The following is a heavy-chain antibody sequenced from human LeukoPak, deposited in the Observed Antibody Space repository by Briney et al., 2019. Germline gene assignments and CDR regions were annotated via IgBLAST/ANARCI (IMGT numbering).Heavy chain of an antibody. J-gene: IGHJ4*02. CDR2: IFGSGGSP. CDR3: GKTTVGYSSGQKPAWPVDY. Sequence: GGSLRLSCEASGFTFGSHAMYWVRQAPGKGLEWVAGIFGSGGSPHYADPVKGRFTISRDNPRNTVYLQINSLRAEDTAVYYCGKTTVGYSSGQKPAWPVDYWGQGTLVTVSS. V-gene: IGHV3-23*01. D-gene: IGHD5-18*01. CDR1: GFTFGSHA.